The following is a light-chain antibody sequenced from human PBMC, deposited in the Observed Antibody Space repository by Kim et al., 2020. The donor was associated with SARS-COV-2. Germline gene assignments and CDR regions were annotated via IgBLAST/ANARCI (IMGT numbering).Light chain of an antibody. CDR3: QAWDSSTAWV. J-gene: IGLJ3*02. V-gene: IGLV3-1*01. CDR2: QDS. Sequence: SYELTQPPSVSVSPGQTASITCSGDKLGDKYACWYQQKPGQSPVLVIYQDSKRPSGIPGRFSGSNSGNTATLTISGTQAMDEADYYCQAWDSSTAWVVGGGTQLTVL. CDR1: KLGDKY.